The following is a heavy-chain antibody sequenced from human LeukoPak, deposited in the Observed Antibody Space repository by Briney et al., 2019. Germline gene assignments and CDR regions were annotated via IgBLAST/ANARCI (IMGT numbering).Heavy chain of an antibody. CDR1: GFTFSSYW. V-gene: IGHV3-7*02. D-gene: IGHD1-26*01. CDR2: IKQVGSEK. CDR3: ARPTYSGSYYWFDY. Sequence: GGSLRLSCAASGFTFSSYWMSWVRQAPGKGLEWVANIKQVGSEKKYVDSVKGRFTISRDNSKNTLYLQMNSLRAEDTAVYYCARPTYSGSYYWFDYWGQGTLVTVSS. J-gene: IGHJ4*02.